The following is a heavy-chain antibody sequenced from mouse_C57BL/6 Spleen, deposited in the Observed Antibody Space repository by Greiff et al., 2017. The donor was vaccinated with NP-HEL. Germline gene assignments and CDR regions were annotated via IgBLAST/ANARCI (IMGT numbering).Heavy chain of an antibody. CDR2: SRNKANDYTT. J-gene: IGHJ1*03. CDR1: GFTFSDFY. V-gene: IGHV7-1*01. Sequence: EVMLVESGGGLVQSGRSLRLSCATSGFTFSDFYMEWVRQAPGKGLEWIAASRNKANDYTTEYSASVKGRFIVSRDTSQSILYLQMNALRAEDTAIYYCARDAAYYGGGYFDVWGTGTTVTVSS. CDR3: ARDAAYYGGGYFDV. D-gene: IGHD1-1*01.